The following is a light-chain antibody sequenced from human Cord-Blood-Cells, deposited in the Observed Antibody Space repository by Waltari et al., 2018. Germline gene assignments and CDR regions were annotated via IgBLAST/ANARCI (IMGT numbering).Light chain of an antibody. J-gene: IGLJ3*02. CDR2: EVS. CDR1: SSDVGGYNY. CDR3: SAYAGSNNWV. V-gene: IGLV2-8*01. Sequence: QSALTQPPSASGSPGQSVTISCTGTSSDVGGYNYVSWYQQHPGKAPKLMIYEVSKRPYGLPDRFSGSKAGNTASLTVSGLQTEEEADYYCSAYAGSNNWVFGGGTKLTV.